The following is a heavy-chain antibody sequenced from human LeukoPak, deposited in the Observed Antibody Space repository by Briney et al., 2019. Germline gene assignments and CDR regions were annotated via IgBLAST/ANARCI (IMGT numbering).Heavy chain of an antibody. CDR1: GGSISSYY. J-gene: IGHJ6*02. Sequence: SETLSLTCTVSGGSISSYYWSWIRQPPGKGLEWIGYIYYSGSTNYNPSLKSRVTISVDTSKNQFSLKLSSVTAADTAVYYCARHRWYRELDYYYYYGMDVWGQGTTVTASS. CDR2: IYYSGST. D-gene: IGHD1-26*01. V-gene: IGHV4-59*01. CDR3: ARHRWYRELDYYYYYGMDV.